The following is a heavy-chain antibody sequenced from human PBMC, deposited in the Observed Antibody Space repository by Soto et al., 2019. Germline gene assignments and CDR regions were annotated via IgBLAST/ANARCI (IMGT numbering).Heavy chain of an antibody. Sequence: PGGSLRLSCAASGFTFDEYAMHWVRQAPGKGLEWVSGISWNSADIDYVDSVKGRFTISRDNAQNSLHLEMSSLRAEDTALYYCAAFCSGGDCDRFDYWGQGTLVTVSS. J-gene: IGHJ4*02. CDR1: GFTFDEYA. CDR3: AAFCSGGDCDRFDY. V-gene: IGHV3-9*01. CDR2: ISWNSADI. D-gene: IGHD2-15*01.